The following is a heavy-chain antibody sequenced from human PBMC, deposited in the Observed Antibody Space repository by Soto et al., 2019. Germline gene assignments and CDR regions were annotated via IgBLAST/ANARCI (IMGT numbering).Heavy chain of an antibody. V-gene: IGHV1-18*01. CDR3: AREEKINYSSSWLGF. J-gene: IGHJ4*02. CDR2: ISAYNGNT. CDR1: GYTFTSYG. Sequence: QVQLVQSGAEVKKPGASVKVSCKASGYTFTSYGISWVRQAPGQGLEWMGWISAYNGNTNYAQKLEGRVTMTTDTTTSTAYMELRSLRSDDTAVYYCAREEKINYSSSWLGFWGQGTLVTVSS. D-gene: IGHD6-13*01.